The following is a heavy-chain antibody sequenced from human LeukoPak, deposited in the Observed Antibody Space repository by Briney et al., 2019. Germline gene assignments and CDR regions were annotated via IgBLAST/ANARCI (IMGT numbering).Heavy chain of an antibody. D-gene: IGHD3-3*01. CDR3: ARIESPQIFGVVMDYYYYGMDV. J-gene: IGHJ6*02. V-gene: IGHV3-11*04. CDR2: ISDSADTR. CDR1: GFTFGGYY. Sequence: PGGSLRLSCAASGFTFGGYYMSWIRQVPGKGLEWLVYISDSADTRKYADSVTGRFTISRDNSKNTLYLQMNSLRAEDTAVYYCARIESPQIFGVVMDYYYYGMDVWGQGTTVTVSS.